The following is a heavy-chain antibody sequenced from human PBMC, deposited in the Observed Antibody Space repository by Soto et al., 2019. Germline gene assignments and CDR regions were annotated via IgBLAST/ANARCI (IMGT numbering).Heavy chain of an antibody. Sequence: GGSLRLSCAASGFTFSSYAMSWVRQAPGKGLEWVSAISGSGGSTYYADSVKGRFTISRDNSKNTLYLQMNSLRAEDTAVYYCANIGYCSSTSCYGGVYNWFDPWGQGTLVTVSS. CDR3: ANIGYCSSTSCYGGVYNWFDP. J-gene: IGHJ5*02. D-gene: IGHD2-2*01. V-gene: IGHV3-23*01. CDR2: ISGSGGST. CDR1: GFTFSSYA.